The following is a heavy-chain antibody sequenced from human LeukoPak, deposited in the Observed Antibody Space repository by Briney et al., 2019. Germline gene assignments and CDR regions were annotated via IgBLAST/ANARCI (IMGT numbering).Heavy chain of an antibody. CDR1: GGSISSYY. CDR3: ARSDYTVGYWYFDL. J-gene: IGHJ2*01. V-gene: IGHV4-59*01. CDR2: IYYSGST. D-gene: IGHD4-11*01. Sequence: PSETLSLTCTVSGGSISSYYWSWIRQPPGKGLEWIGYIYYSGSTNYNPSLKSRVTISVDTSKNQFSLKLSSVTAADTAVYYCARSDYTVGYWYFDLWGRGTLVTVSS.